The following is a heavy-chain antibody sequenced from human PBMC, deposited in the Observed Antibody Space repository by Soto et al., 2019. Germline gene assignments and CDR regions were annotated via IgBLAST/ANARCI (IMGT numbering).Heavy chain of an antibody. CDR3: TRGPRATSAGTCGR. V-gene: IGHV3-74*01. Sequence: GGSLRLSCAGSGFTFNMYWMHWVRQAPGKGPVWVGRIYNDGTSADYPDSVKSRLTISRHNAKDTLYQQKNDLRAEDSALYHCTRGPRATSAGTCGRWGQGALVTVSS. J-gene: IGHJ4*02. CDR1: GFTFNMYW. CDR2: IYNDGTSA. D-gene: IGHD6-13*01.